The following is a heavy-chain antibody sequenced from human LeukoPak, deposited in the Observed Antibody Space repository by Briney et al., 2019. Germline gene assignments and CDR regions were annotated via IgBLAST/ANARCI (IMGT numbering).Heavy chain of an antibody. D-gene: IGHD6-6*01. CDR3: ARDGPYGFIAAASNWFDP. Sequence: ASVKVSCKASGYTFTSYYMHWVRQAPGQGLEWMGIINPSGGSTSYTQKFQGRVTMTRDTSTGTVYMELRSLRSEDTAVYYCARDGPYGFIAAASNWFDPWGQGTLVTVSS. J-gene: IGHJ5*02. CDR1: GYTFTSYY. V-gene: IGHV1-46*01. CDR2: INPSGGST.